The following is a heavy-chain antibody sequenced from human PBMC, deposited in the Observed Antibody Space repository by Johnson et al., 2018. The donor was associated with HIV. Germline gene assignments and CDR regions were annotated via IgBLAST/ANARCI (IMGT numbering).Heavy chain of an antibody. V-gene: IGHV3-66*02. CDR3: AKETPSSGGTFDI. CDR2: IYSGGTT. CDR1: GFTVSNNY. D-gene: IGHD6-25*01. Sequence: VQLVESGGGVVQPGRSLRLSCAASGFTVSNNYMSWVRQAPGKGLEWVSFIYSGGTTYYADSVKGRFTISRDNSKNTLYLQMNSLRAEDTAVYYCAKETPSSGGTFDIWGQGTMVTVSS. J-gene: IGHJ3*02.